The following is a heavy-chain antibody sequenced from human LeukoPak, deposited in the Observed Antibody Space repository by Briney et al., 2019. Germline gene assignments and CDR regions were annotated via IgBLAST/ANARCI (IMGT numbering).Heavy chain of an antibody. J-gene: IGHJ3*02. Sequence: GGSLRLSCAASGFTFSGSAMNWVRQASGKGLEWVGRIRSKGNSYATAYAASVKGRFTISRDDSKNTAYLQINSLKTEDTAVYYCTRFYDLNAFDMWGQGTMVTVSS. CDR1: GFTFSGSA. D-gene: IGHD2/OR15-2a*01. CDR2: IRSKGNSYAT. CDR3: TRFYDLNAFDM. V-gene: IGHV3-73*01.